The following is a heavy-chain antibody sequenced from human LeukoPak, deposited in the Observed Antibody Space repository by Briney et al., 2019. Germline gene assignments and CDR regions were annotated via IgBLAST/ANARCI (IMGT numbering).Heavy chain of an antibody. CDR3: ARDYDDYKLNAFDI. D-gene: IGHD4-17*01. J-gene: IGHJ3*02. CDR1: GFTVSSNH. CDR2: IYSGGST. Sequence: GGSLRLSCAASGFTVSSNHMNWVRQAPGKGLEWVSVIYSGGSTYYADSVKGRFTISRDNSKNTLYLQVNSLRAEDTAVYYCARDYDDYKLNAFDIWGQGTMVTVSS. V-gene: IGHV3-53*01.